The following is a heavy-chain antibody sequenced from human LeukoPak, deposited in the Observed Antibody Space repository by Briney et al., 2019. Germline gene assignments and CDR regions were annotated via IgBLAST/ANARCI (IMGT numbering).Heavy chain of an antibody. CDR1: GFTFSNYA. J-gene: IGHJ5*02. CDR3: ADLLDP. Sequence: GGSLRLSCAAPGFTFSNYAMNWVRQAPGKGLEWVSSISGSGEETYYADSVKGRFTVSRDNSKNTVYVQMNSLRPEDTAVYFCADLLDPWGQGILVTGSS. V-gene: IGHV3-23*01. CDR2: ISGSGEET.